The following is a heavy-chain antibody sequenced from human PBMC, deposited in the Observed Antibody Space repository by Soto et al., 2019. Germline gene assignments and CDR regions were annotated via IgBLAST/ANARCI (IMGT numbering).Heavy chain of an antibody. CDR1: GGSISSGGYS. V-gene: IGHV2-5*08. CDR2: IYWDDDK. Sequence: TLSLTCTVSGGSISSGGYSWSWIRQPPGKGLEWIALIYWDDDKRYSPSLRSRLTITKDTSKNQEVLTMTNMDPVDTATYYCIQSRCGGDCLQSYASYYYYGMDVWGQGTTVTVSS. CDR3: IQSRCGGDCLQSYASYYYYGMDV. J-gene: IGHJ6*02. D-gene: IGHD2-21*02.